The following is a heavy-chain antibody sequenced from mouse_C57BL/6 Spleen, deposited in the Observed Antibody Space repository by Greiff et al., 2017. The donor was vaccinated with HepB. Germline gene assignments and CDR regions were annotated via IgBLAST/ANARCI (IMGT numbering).Heavy chain of an antibody. CDR1: GFTFSDYG. CDR2: ISSGSSTI. V-gene: IGHV5-17*01. J-gene: IGHJ1*03. Sequence: EVKLVESGGGLVKPGGSLKLSCAASGFTFSDYGMHWVRQAPEKGLEWVAYISSGSSTIYYADTVKGRFTISRDNAKNTLFLQMTSLRSEDTAMYYCARLYYGSSYENWYFDVWGTGTTVTVSS. CDR3: ARLYYGSSYENWYFDV. D-gene: IGHD1-1*01.